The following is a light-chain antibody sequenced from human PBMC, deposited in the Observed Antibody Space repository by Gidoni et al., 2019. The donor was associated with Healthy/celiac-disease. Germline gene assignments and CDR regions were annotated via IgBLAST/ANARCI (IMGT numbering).Light chain of an antibody. CDR3: QQRSNWPPWT. CDR1: ESVRSY. Sequence: EIVLTQSPATLSLSPGERATLSCRASESVRSYLAWYQHKPGQATRLLIYDASNMATGIPARFSGSGSGTDFTLTISSLEPEDFAVYYCQQRSNWPPWTFGQGTKVEIK. CDR2: DAS. V-gene: IGKV3-11*01. J-gene: IGKJ1*01.